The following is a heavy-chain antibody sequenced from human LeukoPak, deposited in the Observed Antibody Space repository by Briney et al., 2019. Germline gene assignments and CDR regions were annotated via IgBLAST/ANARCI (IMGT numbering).Heavy chain of an antibody. D-gene: IGHD3-22*01. CDR3: ARAKGYYDSSGYYYDAFDI. CDR2: IIPIFGTA. Sequence: SVTVSFKSSGCTFSGYAISWVRQAPGQGLEWMGGIIPIFGTANYAQKFQGRVTITTDESTSTAYMELSSLRSEDTAVYYCARAKGYYDSSGYYYDAFDIWGQGTMVTVSS. CDR1: GCTFSGYA. J-gene: IGHJ3*02. V-gene: IGHV1-69*05.